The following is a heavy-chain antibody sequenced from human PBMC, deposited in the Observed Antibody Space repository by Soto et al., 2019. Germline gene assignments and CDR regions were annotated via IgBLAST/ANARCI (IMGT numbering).Heavy chain of an antibody. V-gene: IGHV1-69*06. D-gene: IGHD6-13*01. CDR2: ITPMYGTT. CDR1: GGTFSSYA. Sequence: QVQLVQSGAEVKKPGSSVTVSCKASGGTFSSYAISWVRQAPGHGLEWVGVITPMYGTTNFAHKFQGRVTISADKSTSPAYMELRRLRSEDTAVYYCATDQVNNIAAAGQFDYWGQGTLVTVSS. J-gene: IGHJ4*02. CDR3: ATDQVNNIAAAGQFDY.